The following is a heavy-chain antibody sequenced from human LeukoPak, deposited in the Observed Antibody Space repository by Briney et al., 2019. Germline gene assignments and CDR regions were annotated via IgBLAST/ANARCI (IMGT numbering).Heavy chain of an antibody. V-gene: IGHV3-48*02. Sequence: GGSLRLSCAAPGFTFSSYSMNWVRQAPGKGLEWVSYISSSSSTIYYADSVKGRFTISRDNAKSSLYLQMNSLRDEDTAVYYCARDRVIFGVVIRVFDYWGQGTLVTVSS. CDR3: ARDRVIFGVVIRVFDY. CDR1: GFTFSSYS. CDR2: ISSSSSTI. J-gene: IGHJ4*02. D-gene: IGHD3-3*01.